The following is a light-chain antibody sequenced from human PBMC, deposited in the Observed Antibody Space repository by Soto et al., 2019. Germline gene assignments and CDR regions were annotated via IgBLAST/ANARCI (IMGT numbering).Light chain of an antibody. CDR1: QSVSSGD. Sequence: EIALTQSPGTLSLSPGERATLSCRTSQSVSSGDFAWYQHRPGQAPRLVIYGASTRATGVPDRFSGSGSGTDFTLTISGLEPEDFAVYFCLQYGNSPYTFGQGTKLEMK. CDR2: GAS. J-gene: IGKJ2*01. V-gene: IGKV3-20*01. CDR3: LQYGNSPYT.